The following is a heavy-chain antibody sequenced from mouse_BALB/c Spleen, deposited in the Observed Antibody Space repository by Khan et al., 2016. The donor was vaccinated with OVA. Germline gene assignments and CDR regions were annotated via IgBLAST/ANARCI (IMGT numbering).Heavy chain of an antibody. CDR1: GFTFSSYG. J-gene: IGHJ1*01. V-gene: IGHV5-6*01. CDR3: GRQDDGYYEVYFDV. CDR2: IISGGRYI. D-gene: IGHD2-3*01. Sequence: EVQPLETGGDLVKPGGSLKLPCAAPGFTFSSYGISWVPPTPDKRPGWVATIISGGRYIYYPDSGKGRFTIPRDNAKNTLYLQVSSLKSDDTAMYYCGRQDDGYYEVYFDVWGAGTTVTVSS.